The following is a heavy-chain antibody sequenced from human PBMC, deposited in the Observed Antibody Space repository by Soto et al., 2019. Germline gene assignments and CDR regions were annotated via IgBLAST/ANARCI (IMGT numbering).Heavy chain of an antibody. Sequence: QVQLVQSGAEVKKPGSSVKDSCKASGGTFSSYAISWVRQAPGQGLEWMGGIIPIFGTANYAQKFQGRVTITADKSTSTAYMELSSLRSEDTAVYYCARQSLGDYSDTGGMDVWGQGTTVTVSS. CDR1: GGTFSSYA. D-gene: IGHD4-17*01. J-gene: IGHJ6*02. V-gene: IGHV1-69*06. CDR3: ARQSLGDYSDTGGMDV. CDR2: IIPIFGTA.